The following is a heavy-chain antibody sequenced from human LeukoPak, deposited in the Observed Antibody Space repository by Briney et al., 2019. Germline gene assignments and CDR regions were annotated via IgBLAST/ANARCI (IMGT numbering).Heavy chain of an antibody. Sequence: GGSLRLSCAASRFTFSSYWMNWVRQAPGKGLEWVANIKQDGSDKYYVDSVKGRFTISRDNAKNSLYLQMNSLRAEDTAVYYCARAASFSYSMDVWGQGTTVTVSS. CDR1: RFTFSSYW. CDR2: IKQDGSDK. D-gene: IGHD6-6*01. J-gene: IGHJ6*02. CDR3: ARAASFSYSMDV. V-gene: IGHV3-7*01.